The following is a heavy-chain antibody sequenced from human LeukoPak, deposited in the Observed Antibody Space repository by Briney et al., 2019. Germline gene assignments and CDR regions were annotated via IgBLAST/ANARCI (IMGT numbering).Heavy chain of an antibody. D-gene: IGHD6-19*01. V-gene: IGHV4-59*01. CDR2: IYYSGST. J-gene: IGHJ3*02. CDR1: GVSISSYY. CDR3: ARGSKSSGWTLNAFDI. Sequence: SETLSLTCTVSGVSISSYYWSWIRQPPGKGLEWIGYIYYSGSTNYNPSLKSRVTISVDTSKNQFSLKLSSVTAADTAVYYCARGSKSSGWTLNAFDIWGQGTMVTVSS.